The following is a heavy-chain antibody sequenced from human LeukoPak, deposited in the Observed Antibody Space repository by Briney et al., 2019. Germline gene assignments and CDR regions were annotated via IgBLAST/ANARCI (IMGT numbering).Heavy chain of an antibody. CDR3: ARGIVPAAMFDP. CDR1: GGSFGGYY. Sequence: SETLSLTCAVYGGSFGGYYWSWIRQPPGKGLEWIGSIYFSGSTYYNPSLKSRVTISVDTSKNQFSLKLSSVTAADTAVYYCARGIVPAAMFDPWGQGTLVTVSS. D-gene: IGHD2-2*01. CDR2: IYFSGST. J-gene: IGHJ5*02. V-gene: IGHV4-34*01.